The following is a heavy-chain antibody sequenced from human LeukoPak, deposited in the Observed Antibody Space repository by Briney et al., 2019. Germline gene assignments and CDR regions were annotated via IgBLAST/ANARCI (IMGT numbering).Heavy chain of an antibody. CDR3: ARVDGSGSYYNVNYYYGMDV. CDR1: GGSFSGYY. CDR2: INHSGST. J-gene: IGHJ6*02. V-gene: IGHV4-34*01. Sequence: SETLSLTCAVYGGSFSGYYWSWIRQPPGKGLEWIGEINHSGSTNYNPSLKSRVTISVDTSKNQFSLKLSSVTAAGTAVYYCARVDGSGSYYNVNYYYGMDVWGQGTTVTVSS. D-gene: IGHD3-10*01.